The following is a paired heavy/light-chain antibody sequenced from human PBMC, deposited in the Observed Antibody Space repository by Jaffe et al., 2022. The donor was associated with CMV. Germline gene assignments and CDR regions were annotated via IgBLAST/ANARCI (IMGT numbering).Light chain of an antibody. CDR1: QSVTSS. CDR3: QQYHNWPPIT. CDR2: DVS. V-gene: IGKV3D-15*01. Sequence: EIVMTQSPATLSVSPGERATLSCRASQSVTSSLAWYQQKPGQAPRLLIYDVSIRATGIPARFRGSGSGTEFTLTISSLQSEDFAVYYCQQYHNWPPITFGQGTRLEIK. J-gene: IGKJ5*01.
Heavy chain of an antibody. CDR2: INPRSGDT. V-gene: IGHV1-2*02. J-gene: IGHJ6*02. CDR3: ARWRDGYNYYGMDV. CDR1: GYTFSDYF. Sequence: QVQLVQSGPEVKKPGASVKVSCKLSGYTFSDYFIQWVRQAPRQGLEWMGAINPRSGDTNYAQQFEGRVTMTRDTSISTVYMELTSLRSDDMAIYYCARWRDGYNYYGMDVWGQGTTVTVSS.